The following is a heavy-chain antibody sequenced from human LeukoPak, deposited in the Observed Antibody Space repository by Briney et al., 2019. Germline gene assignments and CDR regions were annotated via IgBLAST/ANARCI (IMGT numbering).Heavy chain of an antibody. V-gene: IGHV4-39*01. CDR2: LVDDGSA. J-gene: IGHJ4*02. D-gene: IGHD3-16*02. CDR1: TASTTSESCY. CDR3: ARAPSYRRYSYHS. Sequence: SETLSLTCTVSTASTTSESCYWGWIHQPPGKGFQWIGGLVDDGSAHYNPSLQSHVSISADTSNNQFSLKLASVTASDTGVYFCARAPSYRRYSYHSWGQGTLVTVSS.